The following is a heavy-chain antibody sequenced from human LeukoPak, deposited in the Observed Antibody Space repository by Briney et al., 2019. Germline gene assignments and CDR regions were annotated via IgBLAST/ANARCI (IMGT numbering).Heavy chain of an antibody. V-gene: IGHV3-11*05. CDR2: ISSSSSYT. CDR3: ARGNQELRYFGRWFDP. Sequence: PGGSLRLSCAASGFTFSSYAMSWIRQAPGKGLEWVSYISSSSSYTNYADPVKGRFTISRDNAKNSLYLQMNSLRAEDTAVYYCARGNQELRYFGRWFDPWGQGTLVTVSS. CDR1: GFTFSSYA. D-gene: IGHD3-9*01. J-gene: IGHJ5*02.